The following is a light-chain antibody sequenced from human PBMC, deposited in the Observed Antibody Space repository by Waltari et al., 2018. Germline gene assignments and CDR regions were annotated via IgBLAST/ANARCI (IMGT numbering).Light chain of an antibody. V-gene: IGKV3-15*01. CDR3: QQYNNWPFA. Sequence: EIVMTQSPATLSRSPGERATLSCRASQRISSNLAWYQQKPGQAPRLLIYAASTRATGIPARFSGSGSGTEFTLTISSLQPEDFAIYYCQQYNNWPFAFGQGTKLEVK. CDR1: QRISSN. CDR2: AAS. J-gene: IGKJ2*01.